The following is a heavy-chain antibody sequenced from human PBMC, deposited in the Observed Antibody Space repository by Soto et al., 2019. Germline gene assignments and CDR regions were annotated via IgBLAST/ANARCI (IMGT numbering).Heavy chain of an antibody. CDR3: ARDLAGIAAPPILYYGMDV. CDR1: GYTFTSYG. Sequence: QVQLVQSGAEVKKPGASVKVSCKASGYTFTSYGISWVRQAPGQGLEWMGWISAYNGNTNYAQKLQGRVTMTTDTSTSTAYMELRSLRSDDTAVYYCARDLAGIAAPPILYYGMDVWGQGTTVTVSS. D-gene: IGHD6-13*01. J-gene: IGHJ6*02. V-gene: IGHV1-18*04. CDR2: ISAYNGNT.